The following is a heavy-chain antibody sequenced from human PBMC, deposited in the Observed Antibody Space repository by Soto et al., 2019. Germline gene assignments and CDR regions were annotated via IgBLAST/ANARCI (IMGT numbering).Heavy chain of an antibody. CDR3: ARGAYSSSFYGMDV. CDR2: IYSGGST. Sequence: PGGSLRLPCAASGFTFSMYWMHWVRQVPGKGLEWVSVIYSGGSTYYADSVKGRFTISRDNSKNTLYLQMNSLRAEDTAVYYCARGAYSSSFYGMDVWGQGTTVTVSS. J-gene: IGHJ6*02. CDR1: GFTFSMYW. D-gene: IGHD6-6*01. V-gene: IGHV3-53*01.